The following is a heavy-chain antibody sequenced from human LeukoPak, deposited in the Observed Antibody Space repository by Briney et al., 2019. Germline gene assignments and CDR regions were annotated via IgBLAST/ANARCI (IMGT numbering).Heavy chain of an antibody. J-gene: IGHJ4*02. Sequence: ASVKVSCKASGYTFTSYYMHWVRQAPGQGLEWMGIINPSGGSTSYAQKFQGRVTMTRDTSTSTVYMELSGLRSEDTAVYYCARGGYSSSSPKGLYFDYWGQGTLVTVSS. D-gene: IGHD6-13*01. CDR3: ARGGYSSSSPKGLYFDY. V-gene: IGHV1-46*01. CDR2: INPSGGST. CDR1: GYTFTSYY.